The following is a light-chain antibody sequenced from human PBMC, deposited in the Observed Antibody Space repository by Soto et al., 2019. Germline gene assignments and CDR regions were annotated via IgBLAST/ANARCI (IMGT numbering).Light chain of an antibody. CDR1: SGSVSASYY. V-gene: IGLV8-61*01. CDR3: VLYLGNDMV. J-gene: IGLJ3*02. CDR2: STN. Sequence: QTVVTQEPSFSVSPGGTVTLTCALSSGSVSASYYPSWYQLTPGQAPRTLIYSTNIRSSGVPDRFSGSILGNKAALTITGAQADDESDYYCVLYLGNDMVFGGVTKVTVL.